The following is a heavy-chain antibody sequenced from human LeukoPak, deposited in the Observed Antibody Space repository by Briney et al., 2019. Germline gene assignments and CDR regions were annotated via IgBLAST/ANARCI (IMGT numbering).Heavy chain of an antibody. D-gene: IGHD3-22*01. CDR2: ISGSGGST. CDR1: GFTFSNYA. Sequence: GGSLRLSCAASGFTFSNYAMNWVRQAPGKGLEWVSAISGSGGSTYYADSVKGRFTISRDNSKNTLYLQMNSLRAEDTAVYYCAKSHITMIVVAPDYWGQGTLVTVSS. CDR3: AKSHITMIVVAPDY. V-gene: IGHV3-23*01. J-gene: IGHJ4*02.